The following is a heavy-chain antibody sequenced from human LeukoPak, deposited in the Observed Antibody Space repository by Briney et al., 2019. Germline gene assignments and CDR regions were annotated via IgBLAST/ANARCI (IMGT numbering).Heavy chain of an antibody. CDR1: GGSISSGDYY. J-gene: IGHJ4*02. V-gene: IGHV4-30-4*01. CDR3: ARGGGPTGLDY. D-gene: IGHD1-14*01. CDR2: IYSSGST. Sequence: SETLSLTCTVSGGSISSGDYYWSWIRQPPGKGLEWIGYIYSSGSTYYNPSLKSRVTVSVDTSKNQFSLKLSSVTAADTAVYYCARGGGPTGLDYWGQGTLVTVSS.